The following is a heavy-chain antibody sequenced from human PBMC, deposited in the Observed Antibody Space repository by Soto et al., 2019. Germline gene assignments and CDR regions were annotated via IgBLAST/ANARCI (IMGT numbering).Heavy chain of an antibody. CDR2: MNPGSGDT. CDR1: GYTFTNND. CDR3: ARMESFGSLNWFDP. J-gene: IGHJ5*02. D-gene: IGHD5-18*01. Sequence: ASVKVSCKASGYTFTNNDVSWVRQATGQGLEWMGWMNPGSGDTGYAQKFQGRVTMTRDISMATAYMELTSLTSEDTAIYYCARMESFGSLNWFDPWGQGTLVTVSS. V-gene: IGHV1-8*01.